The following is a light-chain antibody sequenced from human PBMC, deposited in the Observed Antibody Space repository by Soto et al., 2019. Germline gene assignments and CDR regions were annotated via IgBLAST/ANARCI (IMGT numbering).Light chain of an antibody. CDR2: AAS. Sequence: DVQLTQSPSFLSASVGDRVTITCRASQGISSYLAWYQQKAGKAPKLLISAASTLHSGVPSRFSGSGSGTEFTLTISSLQPEDFATYYCQQLNNYPFTFGPGTKVDIK. CDR1: QGISSY. V-gene: IGKV1-9*01. J-gene: IGKJ3*01. CDR3: QQLNNYPFT.